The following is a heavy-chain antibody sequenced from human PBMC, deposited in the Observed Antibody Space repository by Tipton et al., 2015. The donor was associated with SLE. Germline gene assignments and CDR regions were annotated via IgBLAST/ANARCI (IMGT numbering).Heavy chain of an antibody. J-gene: IGHJ4*02. CDR1: GFTFSDYY. D-gene: IGHD6-19*01. CDR2: ISSSGSTI. CDR3: ARDFGHSSGWYYFDY. V-gene: IGHV3-11*01. Sequence: SLRLSCAASGFTFSDYYMSWIRQAPGKGLEWVSYISSSGSTIYYADSVEGRFTISRDNAKNSLYLQMNSLRAEDTAVYYCARDFGHSSGWYYFDYWGQGTLVTVSS.